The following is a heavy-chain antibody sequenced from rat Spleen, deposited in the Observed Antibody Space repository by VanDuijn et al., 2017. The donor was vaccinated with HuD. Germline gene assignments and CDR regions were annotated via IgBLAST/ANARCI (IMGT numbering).Heavy chain of an antibody. CDR3: TRVNPYFDY. J-gene: IGHJ2*01. V-gene: IGHV2-47*01. Sequence: QVQLKESGPGLVQPSQTLSLTCTVSGLSLTSNSVSWIRQPPGKGLEWMGIMWSGGSTAYNSALNSRLSISRDTSKSQVFLKINSLQTEDTAIYYCTRVNPYFDYWGQGVMVTVSS. CDR2: MWSGGST. CDR1: GLSLTSNS. D-gene: IGHD1-11*01.